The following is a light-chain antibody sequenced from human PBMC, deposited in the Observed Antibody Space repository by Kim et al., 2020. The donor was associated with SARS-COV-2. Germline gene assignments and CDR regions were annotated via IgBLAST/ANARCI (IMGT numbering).Light chain of an antibody. CDR1: NIGSKS. V-gene: IGLV3-21*03. CDR2: DDS. CDR3: QVWDSSSDHVV. J-gene: IGLJ2*01. Sequence: PGKTARITWGGNNIGSKSVHWYQQKPGQAPVLVVYDDSDRPSGIPERFSGSNSGNTAALTISRVEAGDEADYYCQVWDSSSDHVVFGGGTQLTVL.